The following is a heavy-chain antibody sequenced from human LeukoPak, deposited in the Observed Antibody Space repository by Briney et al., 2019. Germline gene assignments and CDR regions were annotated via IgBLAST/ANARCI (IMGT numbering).Heavy chain of an antibody. CDR1: GYTFINYG. D-gene: IGHD5-12*01. J-gene: IGHJ4*02. Sequence: VASVKVSCKASGYTFINYGVTWVRQAPGQGLEWMGWISASNGNTNYAQKLQGRVTMTTETYTSTAYMELRSLRSDDTAVYYCARALSRGYSGYDYGLGYWGQGTLVTVSS. V-gene: IGHV1-18*01. CDR2: ISASNGNT. CDR3: ARALSRGYSGYDYGLGY.